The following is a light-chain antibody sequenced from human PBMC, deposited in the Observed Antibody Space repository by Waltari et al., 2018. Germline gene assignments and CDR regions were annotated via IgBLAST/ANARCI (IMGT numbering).Light chain of an antibody. V-gene: IGLV1-40*01. J-gene: IGLJ2*01. CDR3: QSFDTSLSGYVV. CDR1: TSKIGPGYD. Sequence: QSVLTQPPSVSGAPGQRATISCPGSTSKIGPGYDVHWYQQLPRTAPKLPIYNNHDRPSGVPDRFSGSRSGTSASLAITGLQAEDEADYYCQSFDTSLSGYVVFGGGTKLTVL. CDR2: NNH.